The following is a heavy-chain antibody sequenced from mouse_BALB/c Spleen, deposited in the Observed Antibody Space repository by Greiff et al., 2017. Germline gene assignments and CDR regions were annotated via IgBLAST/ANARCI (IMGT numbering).Heavy chain of an antibody. D-gene: IGHD2-2*01. J-gene: IGHJ4*01. CDR1: GYTFTSSW. CDR2: IHPNSGNT. V-gene: IGHV1S130*01. Sequence: VKLQESGSVLVRPGASVKLSCKASGYTFTSSWMHWAKQRPGQGLEWIGEIHPNSGNTNYNEKFKGKATLTVDTSSSTAYVDLSSLTSEDSAVYYCARGYDSAMDYWGQGTSVTVSS. CDR3: ARGYDSAMDY.